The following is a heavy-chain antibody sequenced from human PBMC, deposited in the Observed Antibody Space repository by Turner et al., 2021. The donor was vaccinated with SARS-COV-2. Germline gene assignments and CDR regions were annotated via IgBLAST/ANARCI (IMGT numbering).Heavy chain of an antibody. V-gene: IGHV4-31*03. D-gene: IGHD2-8*01. J-gene: IGHJ3*02. Sequence: QVQLQESGPGLVKPSQTLSLTCTVSGGSISSGGYYWSWIRQHPGKGLEWIGYIYYSGNTYYNPSLKSRVTISVDTSKNQFSLRLNSVTAADTAVYYCARDGMVMGAFDIWGQGTMVTVSS. CDR2: IYYSGNT. CDR1: GGSISSGGYY. CDR3: ARDGMVMGAFDI.